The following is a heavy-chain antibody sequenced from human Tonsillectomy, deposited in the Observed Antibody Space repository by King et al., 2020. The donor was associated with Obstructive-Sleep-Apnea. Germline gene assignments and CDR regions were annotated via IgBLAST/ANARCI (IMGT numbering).Heavy chain of an antibody. V-gene: IGHV3-30*04. J-gene: IGHJ4*02. Sequence: VQLVESGGGVAQPGRSLRLSCAASGFTFNTYAMHWVRQAPGKGLEWVAIISFDGSNQYYTDSVKGRFTVSRDNSKNTLFLQVNSLRAEDTAVYYCARDGRPTAPSGIRLAPIMWYFDFGGQGTLATVPP. D-gene: IGHD2-2*02. CDR3: ARDGRPTAPSGIRLAPIMWYFDF. CDR2: ISFDGSNQ. CDR1: GFTFNTYA.